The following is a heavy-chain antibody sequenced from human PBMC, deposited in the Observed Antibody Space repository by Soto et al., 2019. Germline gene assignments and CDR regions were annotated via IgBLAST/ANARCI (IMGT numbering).Heavy chain of an antibody. V-gene: IGHV1-18*01. CDR3: ARDQSYSDLYWWLDT. J-gene: IGHJ5*02. D-gene: IGHD4-4*01. CDR2: ISAYNGNT. CDR1: GYTFTSYG. Sequence: ASVKVSCEASGYTFTSYGISWVRQAPGQGLEWMGWISAYNGNTNYAQKFQGRLTLTRDTSTATDYMQLSSLRPEDTAMYFCARDQSYSDLYWWLDTWGQGTLVTVSS.